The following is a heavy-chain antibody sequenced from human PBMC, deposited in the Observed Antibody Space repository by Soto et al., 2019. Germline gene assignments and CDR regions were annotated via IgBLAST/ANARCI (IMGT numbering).Heavy chain of an antibody. D-gene: IGHD2-21*02. CDR3: AGAPAGDYYYYYKFDI. J-gene: IGHJ6*02. CDR2: VIPVVGTS. Sequence: VRLVQSGAEVKKPGSSVRVSCRAPGDIFTRYSFSWVRQAPGQGLEWMGRVIPVVGTSNYGRKFQGRVTITADRSANTAFLDMSGLRYDDTAVYYCAGAPAGDYYYYYKFDIWGQGTAVTVSS. V-gene: IGHV1-69*08. CDR1: GDIFTRYS.